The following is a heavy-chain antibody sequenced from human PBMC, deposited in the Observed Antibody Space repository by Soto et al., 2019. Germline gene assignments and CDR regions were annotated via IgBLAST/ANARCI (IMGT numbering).Heavy chain of an antibody. Sequence: GGSLRLSCAASGFTFSSYGMHWVRQAPGKGLEWVAVIWYDGSNKYYADSVKGRFTISRDNSKNTLYLQMNSLRAEDTAVYYCARAIRGAAPTPFDYWGQGTLVTVSS. CDR3: ARAIRGAAPTPFDY. J-gene: IGHJ4*02. V-gene: IGHV3-33*01. CDR2: IWYDGSNK. CDR1: GFTFSSYG. D-gene: IGHD3-10*01.